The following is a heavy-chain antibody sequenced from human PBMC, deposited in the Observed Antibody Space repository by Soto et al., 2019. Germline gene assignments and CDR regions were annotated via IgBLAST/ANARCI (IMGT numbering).Heavy chain of an antibody. Sequence: SETLSLTCAVYGGSFNGYYWSWIRQPPGKGMEWIGEINHSGSTNYNPSLKSRVTISVDTSKNQFSLKLSSVTAADTAVYYCARGVSRGSGGWRYAFDICGQGTMVTVSS. J-gene: IGHJ3*02. CDR2: INHSGST. V-gene: IGHV4-34*01. CDR3: ARGVSRGSGGWRYAFDI. D-gene: IGHD1-26*01. CDR1: GGSFNGYY.